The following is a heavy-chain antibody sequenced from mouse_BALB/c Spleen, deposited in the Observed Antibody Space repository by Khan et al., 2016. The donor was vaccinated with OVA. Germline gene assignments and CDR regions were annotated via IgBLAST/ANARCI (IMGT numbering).Heavy chain of an antibody. CDR2: ISYSGNT. CDR1: GYSITSDYA. D-gene: IGHD1-1*02. CDR3: ARDYGGDIDY. J-gene: IGHJ2*01. V-gene: IGHV3-2*02. Sequence: EVQLQESGPGLVKPSQSLSLICTVTGYSITSDYAWNWIRQFPGNKLEWMAFISYSGNTNYNPSLKSRISITRDTSKNQFFLHLHSVTTEDTATDDCARDYGGDIDYWGQGTTLTVSS.